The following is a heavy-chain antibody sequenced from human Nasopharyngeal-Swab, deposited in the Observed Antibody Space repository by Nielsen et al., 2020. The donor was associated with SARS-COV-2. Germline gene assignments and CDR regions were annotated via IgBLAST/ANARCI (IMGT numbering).Heavy chain of an antibody. D-gene: IGHD3-3*01. CDR2: IYYSGST. CDR1: GGSISSSNYY. V-gene: IGHV4-39*01. Sequence: GSLRLSCTVSGGSISSSNYYWGWIRQPPGKGLEWIGSIYYSGSTYYNPSLKSRVTISVDTSKNQFSLKLSSVTAADTAVYYCARHQEFTIFGVVIRGAFDIWGQGTMVTVSS. J-gene: IGHJ3*02. CDR3: ARHQEFTIFGVVIRGAFDI.